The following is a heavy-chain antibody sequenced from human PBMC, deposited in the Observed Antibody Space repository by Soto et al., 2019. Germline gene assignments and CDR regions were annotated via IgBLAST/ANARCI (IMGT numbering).Heavy chain of an antibody. CDR1: GYTFTSYG. V-gene: IGHV1-18*04. Sequence: ASVKVSCKAAGYTFTSYGISWVRQAPGQGLEWMGWISAYNGNTNFAQKLQGRVTMTTDTSTSTAYMELKSLRSDDTAVYYSAREDRGVGVTTFGNWGQGTLVT. CDR3: AREDRGVGVTTFGN. J-gene: IGHJ4*02. CDR2: ISAYNGNT. D-gene: IGHD1-26*01.